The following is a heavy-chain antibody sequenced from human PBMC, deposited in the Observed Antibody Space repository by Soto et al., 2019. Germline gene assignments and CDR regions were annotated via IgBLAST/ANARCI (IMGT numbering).Heavy chain of an antibody. CDR2: IYYSGTT. CDR3: ARLIRCKTTRCYFAY. J-gene: IGHJ4*02. Sequence: PSETLSLTCTVSGGSISSSSYYWAWVRQPPGKGLEWIGSIYYSGTTYYNPSLKSRVTISEDTSKNQFSLKLSSVTAADTAVFYCARLIRCKTTRCYFAYWGQGTLVTVSS. V-gene: IGHV4-39*01. D-gene: IGHD2-15*01. CDR1: GGSISSSSYY.